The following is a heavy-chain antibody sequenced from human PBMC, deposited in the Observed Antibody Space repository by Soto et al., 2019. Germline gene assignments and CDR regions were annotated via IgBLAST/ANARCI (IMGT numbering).Heavy chain of an antibody. CDR2: ISSSGSTI. CDR1: GFTFSDYY. V-gene: IGHV3-11*01. Sequence: GGSLRLSCAASGFTFSDYYMSWIRQAPGKGLEWVSYISSSGSTIYYADSVKGRFTISRDNAKNSLYLQMNSLRAEDTAVYYCARGLDSTYGSGSYYDYYYSYMDVWGKGTTVTVS. J-gene: IGHJ6*03. CDR3: ARGLDSTYGSGSYYDYYYSYMDV. D-gene: IGHD3-10*01.